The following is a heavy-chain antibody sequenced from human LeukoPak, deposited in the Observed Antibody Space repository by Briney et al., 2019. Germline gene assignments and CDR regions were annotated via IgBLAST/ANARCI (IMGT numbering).Heavy chain of an antibody. J-gene: IGHJ5*02. D-gene: IGHD6-13*01. CDR1: GYTFTSYY. CDR3: ARVRAAAATYNWFDP. CDR2: INPSGGST. V-gene: IGHV1-46*01. Sequence: ASVKVSCKASGYTFTSYYMHWVRQAPGQGLEWRGIINPSGGSTSYAQKFQGRVTMTRDMSTSTVYMELSSLRSEDTAVYYCARVRAAAATYNWFDPWGQGTLVTVSS.